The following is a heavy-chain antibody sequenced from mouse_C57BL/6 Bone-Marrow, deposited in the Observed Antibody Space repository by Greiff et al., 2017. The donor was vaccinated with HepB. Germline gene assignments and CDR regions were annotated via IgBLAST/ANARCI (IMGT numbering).Heavy chain of an antibody. CDR3: ARDYDYDDFAY. CDR1: GYTFTSYG. Sequence: QVQLKQSGAELARPGASVKLSCKASGYTFTSYGISWVKQRTGQGLEWIGEIYPRSGNTYYNEKFKGKATLTADKSSSTAYMELRSLTSEDSAVYFCARDYDYDDFAYWGQGTLVTVSA. CDR2: IYPRSGNT. J-gene: IGHJ3*01. V-gene: IGHV1-81*01. D-gene: IGHD2-4*01.